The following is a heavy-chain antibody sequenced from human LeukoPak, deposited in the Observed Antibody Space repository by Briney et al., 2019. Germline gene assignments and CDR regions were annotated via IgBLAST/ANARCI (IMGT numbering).Heavy chain of an antibody. J-gene: IGHJ6*02. CDR3: ARDLVVVVAAPMYYYYGMDV. CDR1: GFTFSSYG. V-gene: IGHV3-33*01. Sequence: QPGRSLRLSCAASGFTFSSYGMHWVRQAPGKGLEWVAVIWYDGSNKYYADSVKGRFTISRDNSKNTLYLQMNSLRAEYTDVYSCARDLVVVVAAPMYYYYGMDVWGQGPRVSVPS. CDR2: IWYDGSNK. D-gene: IGHD2-15*01.